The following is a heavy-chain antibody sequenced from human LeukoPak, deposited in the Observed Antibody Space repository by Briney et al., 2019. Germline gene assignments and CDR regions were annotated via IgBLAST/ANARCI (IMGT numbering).Heavy chain of an antibody. CDR1: GFTFTTYG. CDR3: AAGEPYVY. CDR2: IWYDGSNK. V-gene: IGHV3-33*01. J-gene: IGHJ4*02. Sequence: GGSLRLSCAASGFTFTTYGMHWVRQAPGKGLEWVAIIWYDGSNKYYADSVKGRFTISRDNSENTLYLQMNSLRAEDTAVYFCAAGEPYVYWGQGALVTASS. D-gene: IGHD1-14*01.